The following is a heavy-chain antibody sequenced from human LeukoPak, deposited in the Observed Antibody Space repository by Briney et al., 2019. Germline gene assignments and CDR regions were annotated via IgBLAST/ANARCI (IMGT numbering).Heavy chain of an antibody. D-gene: IGHD3-22*01. CDR2: IYYSGST. J-gene: IGHJ4*02. CDR3: ARNYYDSSGYYNADY. V-gene: IGHV4-31*03. Sequence: SETLSLTCTVSGGSISSGGYYWSWIRQHPGKGLEWIGYIYYSGSTYYNPSLKSRVTISVDTSKNQFSLKLSSVTAADTAVYYCARNYYDSSGYYNADYWGQGTLVTVSS. CDR1: GGSISSGGYY.